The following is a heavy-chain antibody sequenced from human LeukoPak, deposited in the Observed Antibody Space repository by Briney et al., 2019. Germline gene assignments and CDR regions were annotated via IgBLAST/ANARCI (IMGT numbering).Heavy chain of an antibody. CDR3: ARDLWFGELSFGY. J-gene: IGHJ4*02. Sequence: GGSLRLSCAASGFTFSSYAMHWVRQAPGKGLEWVAVISYDGSNKYYADSVKGRFTISRDNAKNTLYLQMNSLRAEDTAVYYCARDLWFGELSFGYWGRGTLVTVSS. CDR2: ISYDGSNK. V-gene: IGHV3-30-3*01. CDR1: GFTFSSYA. D-gene: IGHD3-10*01.